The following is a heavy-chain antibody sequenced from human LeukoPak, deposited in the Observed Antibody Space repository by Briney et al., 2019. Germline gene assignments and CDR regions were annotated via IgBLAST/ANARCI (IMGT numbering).Heavy chain of an antibody. D-gene: IGHD3-3*01. CDR2: IKQDGSEK. J-gene: IGHJ6*02. Sequence: GGSLRLSCAVSGFTFSNYWMSWVRQAPGKGLEWVAYIKQDGSEKYYVDSVKGRFTISRDNAKNSLYLQMNSLRAEDTAVYYCAGGLRFLAYVWGQGTTVTVSS. CDR3: AGGLRFLAYV. V-gene: IGHV3-7*01. CDR1: GFTFSNYW.